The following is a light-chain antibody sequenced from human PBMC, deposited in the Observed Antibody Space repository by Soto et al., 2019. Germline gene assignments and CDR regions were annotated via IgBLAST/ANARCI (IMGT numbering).Light chain of an antibody. Sequence: QSALTQPASVSGSPGQSITISCTGTNTDIGVYDYVSWYQQHPGKAPKVIIYEVTNRPSGVSNRFSGSKSGDTASLTISGLQSEDEDDYYCSSYTTSATLVFGGGTQLTVL. V-gene: IGLV2-14*01. J-gene: IGLJ3*02. CDR1: NTDIGVYDY. CDR3: SSYTTSATLV. CDR2: EVT.